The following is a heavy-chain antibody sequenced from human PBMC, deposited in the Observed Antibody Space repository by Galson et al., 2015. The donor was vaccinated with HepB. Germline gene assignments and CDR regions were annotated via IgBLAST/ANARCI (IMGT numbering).Heavy chain of an antibody. V-gene: IGHV3-23*01. J-gene: IGHJ4*02. D-gene: IGHD6-19*01. CDR1: GFIFSTYA. CDR3: ANPRHRIAVHNTGWHFDF. Sequence: SLRLSCAASGFIFSTYAMSWVRQVPGKGLEWVSSISRGGEDTFYADSVKGRFTISRDNSKNTLYLQMNSLRAEDAAVYYCANPRHRIAVHNTGWHFDFWGQGTLVTVSS. CDR2: ISRGGEDT.